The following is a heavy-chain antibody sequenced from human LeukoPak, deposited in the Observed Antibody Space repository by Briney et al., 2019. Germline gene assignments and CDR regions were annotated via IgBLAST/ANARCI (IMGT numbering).Heavy chain of an antibody. Sequence: SQTLSLTCEVSGGSISSGGYSWSWIRQPPGTGLEWIGYSYHSGTTYYNPSLKSRVIISVDRSRNRFSLKLNSVTAADTAVYYCARVVVTTITSPIYSCPHSRAAWFDPWGQGTLVTVSS. D-gene: IGHD5-12*01. CDR2: SYHSGTT. CDR3: ARVVVTTITSPIYSCPHSRAAWFDP. J-gene: IGHJ5*02. V-gene: IGHV4-30-2*01. CDR1: GGSISSGGYS.